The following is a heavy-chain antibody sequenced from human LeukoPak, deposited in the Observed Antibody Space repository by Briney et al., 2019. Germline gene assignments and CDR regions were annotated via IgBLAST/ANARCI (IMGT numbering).Heavy chain of an antibody. CDR1: GFTFSSYS. J-gene: IGHJ3*02. CDR2: ISSSSSYI. V-gene: IGHV3-21*01. CDR3: ARALWFGELSNDAFDI. Sequence: PGGSLRLSCAASGFTFSSYSMNWVRQAPGKGLEWVSSISSSSSYIYYADSVKGRFTISRDNAKNSLYLQMYSLRAEDTAVYYCARALWFGELSNDAFDIWGQGTMVTVSS. D-gene: IGHD3-10*01.